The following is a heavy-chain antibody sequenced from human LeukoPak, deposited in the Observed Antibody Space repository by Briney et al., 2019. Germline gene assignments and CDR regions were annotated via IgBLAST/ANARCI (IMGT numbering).Heavy chain of an antibody. V-gene: IGHV6-1*01. CDR3: ARSTGPIDY. D-gene: IGHD1-1*01. CDR1: GDSVSSNSAA. J-gene: IGHJ4*02. Sequence: SQTLSLTCAISGDSVSSNSAAWNWIRQSPSRGLEWLGRTYYRSKWYTYYAASVKSRIAINRDTSKNQFSLQLISVTPEDTAVYYCARSTGPIDYWGQGTLVTVSS. CDR2: TYYRSKWYT.